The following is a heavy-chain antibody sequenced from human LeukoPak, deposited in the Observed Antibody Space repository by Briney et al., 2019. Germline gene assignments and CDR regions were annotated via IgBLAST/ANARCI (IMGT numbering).Heavy chain of an antibody. CDR1: GGSMSSTKW. V-gene: IGHV4-4*02. D-gene: IGHD1-14*01. Sequence: SETLSLTCAVSGGSMSSTKWWSWVRPPPRKGLEWIGEIYHSGSTNYNPSLKSRLTISVDKSKNQVSLNLSSVTAADTAVYYCATSMVMNHYCFDYWAQGTLVTVSS. CDR2: IYHSGST. CDR3: ATSMVMNHYCFDY. J-gene: IGHJ4*02.